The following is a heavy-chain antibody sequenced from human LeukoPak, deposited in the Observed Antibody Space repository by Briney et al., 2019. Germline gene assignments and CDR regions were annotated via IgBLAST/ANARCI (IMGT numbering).Heavy chain of an antibody. Sequence: GGSLRLSCAASGFTVSSNYMSWVRQAPGKGVEWVSVIYSGGSTYYSDSVKGRFTISRDNSKNTLYLQMNSLRAEDTAVYYCARTGGTGAFDIWGQGTMVTVSS. CDR3: ARTGGTGAFDI. J-gene: IGHJ3*02. CDR2: IYSGGST. V-gene: IGHV3-53*01. D-gene: IGHD3/OR15-3a*01. CDR1: GFTVSSNY.